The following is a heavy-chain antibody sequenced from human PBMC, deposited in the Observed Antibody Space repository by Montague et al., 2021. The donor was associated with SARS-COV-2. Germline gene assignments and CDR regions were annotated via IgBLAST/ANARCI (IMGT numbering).Heavy chain of an antibody. D-gene: IGHD3-22*01. Sequence: SLRLSCAASGFTFSSYSMNWVRQAPGKGLEWVSSISSSSSYRYYADSVKGRFTISRDNAKNSLYLQMNSLRAEDTAVNYCARDTYYYDSSGYYPAVWDYWGQGTLVTVSS. CDR2: ISSSSSYR. CDR3: ARDTYYYDSSGYYPAVWDY. V-gene: IGHV3-21*01. CDR1: GFTFSSYS. J-gene: IGHJ4*02.